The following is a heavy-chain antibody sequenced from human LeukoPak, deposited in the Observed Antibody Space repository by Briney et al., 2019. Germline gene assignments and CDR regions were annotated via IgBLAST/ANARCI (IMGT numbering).Heavy chain of an antibody. D-gene: IGHD2-21*02. J-gene: IGHJ4*02. CDR2: ISSSSSYI. CDR1: GFTFSSYS. CDR3: ARGCGGDCYPPDY. V-gene: IGHV3-21*01. Sequence: GGSLRLSCAASGFTFSSYSMNWVRQAPGKGLEWVSSISSSSSYIYYADSVKGRFTISRDNAKNSPYLQMNSLRAEDTAVYYCARGCGGDCYPPDYWGQGTLVTVSS.